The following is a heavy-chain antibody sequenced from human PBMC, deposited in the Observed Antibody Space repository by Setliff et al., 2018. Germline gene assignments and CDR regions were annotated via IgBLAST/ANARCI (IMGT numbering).Heavy chain of an antibody. D-gene: IGHD3-22*01. CDR3: AREGVDSRSSTDYRYYMDV. Sequence: SVKVSCKASGGTFSSYAIDWVRQAPGQGLEWMGGTIPMFGTTNYAQRFRGRVTITADESTTTAYLELSSLRSEDTAVYYCAREGVDSRSSTDYRYYMDVWGKGTTVTVSS. CDR1: GGTFSSYA. V-gene: IGHV1-69*13. CDR2: TIPMFGTT. J-gene: IGHJ6*03.